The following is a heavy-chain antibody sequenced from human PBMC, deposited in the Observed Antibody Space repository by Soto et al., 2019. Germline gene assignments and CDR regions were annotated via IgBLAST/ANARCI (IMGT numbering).Heavy chain of an antibody. CDR1: GLTFSSYA. CDR2: ISGSGGST. Sequence: EVQLLESGGGLVQPGGSLRLTCAASGLTFSSYAMSWVRQAPGKGLEWVSGISGSGGSTYYADSVKGRFTIARDNSKNTLYVQMNSLRAEDTAVYYCAKYSIAVAEGSSGAFDYWGQGTLVTVSS. D-gene: IGHD6-19*01. J-gene: IGHJ4*02. CDR3: AKYSIAVAEGSSGAFDY. V-gene: IGHV3-23*01.